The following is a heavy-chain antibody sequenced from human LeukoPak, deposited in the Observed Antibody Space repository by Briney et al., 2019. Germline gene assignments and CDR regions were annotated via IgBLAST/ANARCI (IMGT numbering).Heavy chain of an antibody. CDR1: GFTFSSYA. Sequence: PGGSLRLSCVASGFTFSSYAMSWVRQAPGKGLERVSTISGRGGSTYFADSVKGRFTISRDNYKNTVYLQMNSLRVEDTALYYCAKTPRYCSGGSCYSGYFDNWGQGTRVTVSS. V-gene: IGHV3-23*01. D-gene: IGHD2-15*01. CDR3: AKTPRYCSGGSCYSGYFDN. CDR2: ISGRGGST. J-gene: IGHJ4*02.